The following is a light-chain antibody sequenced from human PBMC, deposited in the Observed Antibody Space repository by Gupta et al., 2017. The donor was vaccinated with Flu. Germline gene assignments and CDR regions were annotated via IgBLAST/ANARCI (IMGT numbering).Light chain of an antibody. V-gene: IGKV2-28*01. CDR1: QSRLYSNGYNY. J-gene: IGKJ1*01. Sequence: DIVMTQSPLSLAVTPGEPASISCRSSQSRLYSNGYNYVNWYLQKPGQSPQLLINLGSNRASGVPDRFSGSGSGTYFTLKISIVDAEDVGIYCCRQPLNSPWTFGQGTKVEIK. CDR2: LGS. CDR3: RQPLNSPWT.